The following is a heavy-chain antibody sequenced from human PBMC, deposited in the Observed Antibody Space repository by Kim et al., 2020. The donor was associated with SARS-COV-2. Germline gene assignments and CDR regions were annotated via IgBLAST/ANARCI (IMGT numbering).Heavy chain of an antibody. Sequence: YSQKFQGRVTITRDTSASTAYMELSSLRSEDTAVYYCARVRYFDFYGMDVWGQGTTVTVSS. D-gene: IGHD3-9*01. J-gene: IGHJ6*02. V-gene: IGHV1-3*01. CDR3: ARVRYFDFYGMDV.